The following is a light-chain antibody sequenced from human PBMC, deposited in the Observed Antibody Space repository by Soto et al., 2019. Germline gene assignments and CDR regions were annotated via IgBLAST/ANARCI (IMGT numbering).Light chain of an antibody. J-gene: IGLJ1*01. CDR3: SSYTRISTYV. Sequence: QSALTQPASVSGSPGQSITISCTGTSSDVGGYNFVSWYQQHPDKAHKLMIYDVTNRPSGVSNRFSGSKSGNTDSLTISGLHAEDEADYYCSSYTRISTYVFGTGTKLTVL. CDR2: DVT. CDR1: SSDVGGYNF. V-gene: IGLV2-14*01.